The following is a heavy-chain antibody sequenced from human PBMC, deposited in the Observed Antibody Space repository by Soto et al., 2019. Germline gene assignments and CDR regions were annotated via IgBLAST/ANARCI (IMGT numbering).Heavy chain of an antibody. CDR3: AKGNATAPRVYDY. Sequence: EVQLLESGGGLVHPGGSLRLSCTASNFAFRTYAMGWVRQAPGKGLEWVSSISGPGSTTYYADPVKGRFTISRDNSKSMLFLQMNSLTVDDTAVYYCAKGNATAPRVYDYWGQGSLVIVSS. CDR2: ISGPGSTT. D-gene: IGHD1-1*01. CDR1: NFAFRTYA. J-gene: IGHJ4*02. V-gene: IGHV3-23*01.